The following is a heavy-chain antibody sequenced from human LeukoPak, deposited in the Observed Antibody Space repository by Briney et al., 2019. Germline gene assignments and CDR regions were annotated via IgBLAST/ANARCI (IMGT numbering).Heavy chain of an antibody. CDR3: ARGFGSGSDFPTYYYGMDV. CDR1: GGSFSGYY. CDR2: INHSGST. V-gene: IGHV4-34*01. J-gene: IGHJ6*02. D-gene: IGHD5-12*01. Sequence: SETLSLTCAVYGGSFSGYYWSWIRQPPGKGLEWIGEINHSGSTNYNPSLKSRVTISVDTSKNQFSLKLSSVTAADTAVYYCARGFGSGSDFPTYYYGMDVWGQGTTVTVSS.